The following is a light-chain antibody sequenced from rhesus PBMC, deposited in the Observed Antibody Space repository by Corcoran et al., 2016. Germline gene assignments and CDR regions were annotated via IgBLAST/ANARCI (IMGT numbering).Light chain of an antibody. J-gene: IGKJ4*01. Sequence: DIQMTQSPSSLSASVGDTVTITCQASQGISKLLAWYQQKPGKAPKLLIFDASTLQSGVPSRFGGSGSGTEFTLTISSMQPEDFAIYYCQQYKNYPLTVGGGTKVELK. V-gene: IGKV1-33*01. CDR3: QQYKNYPLT. CDR1: QGISKL. CDR2: DAS.